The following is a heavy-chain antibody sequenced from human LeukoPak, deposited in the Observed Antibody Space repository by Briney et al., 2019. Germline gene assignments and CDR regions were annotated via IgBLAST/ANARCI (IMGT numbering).Heavy chain of an antibody. Sequence: ASVKVSCKASGYTFTSYYLHWVRQAPGQGLEWMGIINPSGGSTSYAQKFQGRVTMTRDTSTSTVYMELSSLRSEDTAVYYCARDKGGEGDSGEAFDIWGQGTMVTVSS. CDR1: GYTFTSYY. CDR3: ARDKGGEGDSGEAFDI. D-gene: IGHD1-26*01. J-gene: IGHJ3*02. V-gene: IGHV1-46*01. CDR2: INPSGGST.